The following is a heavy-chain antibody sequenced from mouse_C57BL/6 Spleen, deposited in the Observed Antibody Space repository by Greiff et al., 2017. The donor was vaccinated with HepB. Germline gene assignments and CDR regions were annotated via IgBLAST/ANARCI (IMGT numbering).Heavy chain of an antibody. V-gene: IGHV1-69*01. Sequence: QVQLKQPGAELVMPGASVKLSCKASGYTFTSYWMHWVKQRPGQGLEWIGEIDPSDSYTNYNQKFKGKSTLTVDKSSSTAYMQLSSLTSEDSAVYYCARPSGYQSLGYAMDYWGQGTSVTVSS. CDR1: GYTFTSYW. D-gene: IGHD3-2*02. J-gene: IGHJ4*01. CDR3: ARPSGYQSLGYAMDY. CDR2: IDPSDSYT.